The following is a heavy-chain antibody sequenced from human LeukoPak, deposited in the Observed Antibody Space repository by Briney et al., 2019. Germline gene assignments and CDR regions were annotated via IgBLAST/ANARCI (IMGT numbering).Heavy chain of an antibody. CDR1: GGSISSSSYY. V-gene: IGHV4-39*07. Sequence: PSETLSLTCTVSGGSISSSSYYWGWIRQPPGKGLEWIGSIYYSGSTYYNPSLKSRVTISVDTSKNQFSLKLSSVTAADTAVYYCARDRGGAVAEYFDYWGQGTLVTVSS. CDR3: ARDRGGAVAEYFDY. J-gene: IGHJ4*02. CDR2: IYYSGST. D-gene: IGHD6-19*01.